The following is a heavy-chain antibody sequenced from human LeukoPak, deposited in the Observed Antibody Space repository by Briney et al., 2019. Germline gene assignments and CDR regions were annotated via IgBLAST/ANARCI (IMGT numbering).Heavy chain of an antibody. CDR3: ARGCGGGPGCYILDY. CDR2: IWSDGSNE. Sequence: PGGSLRLSCAASGFTFSSFGMHWVRQAPGKGLEWVAIIWSDGSNEVYIESVKGRFTISRDNSKNTLYLHMNSLRGEDTAMYSCARGCGGGPGCYILDYWGQGTLVTVSS. D-gene: IGHD2-15*01. V-gene: IGHV3-33*01. CDR1: GFTFSSFG. J-gene: IGHJ4*02.